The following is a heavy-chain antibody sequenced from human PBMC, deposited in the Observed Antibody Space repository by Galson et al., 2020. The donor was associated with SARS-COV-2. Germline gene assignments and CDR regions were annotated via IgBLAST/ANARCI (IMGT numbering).Heavy chain of an antibody. V-gene: IGHV5-51*01. CDR3: ARDNKYYYDSSGYAFDI. CDR2: IYPGDSDT. D-gene: IGHD3-22*01. J-gene: IGHJ3*02. CDR1: GYSFTSYW. Sequence: KIGESLKISCKGSGYSFTSYWIGWVRQMPGKGLEWMGIIYPGDSDTRYSPSFQGQVTISADKSISTAYLQWSSLKASDTAMYYCARDNKYYYDSSGYAFDIWGQGTMVTVSS.